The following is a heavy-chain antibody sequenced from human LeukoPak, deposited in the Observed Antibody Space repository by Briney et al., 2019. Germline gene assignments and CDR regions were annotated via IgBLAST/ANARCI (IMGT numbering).Heavy chain of an antibody. CDR3: ARDSSPHNVYGSGSHWFDP. J-gene: IGHJ5*02. CDR2: INPNSGGT. Sequence: ASVKVSCKASGYTFTGYYMHWVRQAPGQGLEWMGWINPNSGGTNYAQKFQGRVTMTRDTSISTAYMELSRLRSDDTAVYYCARDSSPHNVYGSGSHWFDPWGQGTLVTVSS. D-gene: IGHD3-10*01. V-gene: IGHV1-2*02. CDR1: GYTFTGYY.